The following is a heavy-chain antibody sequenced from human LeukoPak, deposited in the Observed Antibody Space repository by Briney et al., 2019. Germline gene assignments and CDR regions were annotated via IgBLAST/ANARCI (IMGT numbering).Heavy chain of an antibody. CDR1: GFTFSSYA. J-gene: IGHJ5*02. CDR2: ISYDGSNK. Sequence: GRSLRLSCAASGFTFSSYAMHWVRQAPGKGLEWVAVISYDGSNKYYADSVKGRFTISRDNAKNSLYLQMNSLRAEDTAVYYCARDLGYCTPWGQGTLVTVSS. CDR3: ARDLGYCTP. V-gene: IGHV3-30-3*01. D-gene: IGHD2-8*01.